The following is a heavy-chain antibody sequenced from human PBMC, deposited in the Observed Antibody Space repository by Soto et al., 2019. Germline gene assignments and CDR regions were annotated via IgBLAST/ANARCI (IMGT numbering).Heavy chain of an antibody. J-gene: IGHJ1*01. Sequence: QVQLVQSGAEVKKPGASVKVSCKASGYTFTSYGISWVRQAPGQGLEWMGWISAYNGNTNYAQKLQGRVSMTTDTSTSTAYMELRSLRYDDTAVYYCARDPRAPYGSGSSYFQHWGQGTLVTVSS. CDR2: ISAYNGNT. CDR1: GYTFTSYG. D-gene: IGHD3-10*01. CDR3: ARDPRAPYGSGSSYFQH. V-gene: IGHV1-18*01.